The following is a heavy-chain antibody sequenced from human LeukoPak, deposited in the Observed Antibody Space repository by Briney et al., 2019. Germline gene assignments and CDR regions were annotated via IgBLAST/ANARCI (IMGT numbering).Heavy chain of an antibody. V-gene: IGHV4-61*02. J-gene: IGHJ4*02. Sequence: SETLSLTCTVSGGSISSGSYYLSWIRQPAGKGLEWIGRIYTSGTTHYNPSLKSRVTMSVDTSKNQFSLKLSSVTAADTAVYYCARLSTVTTSFDYWGQGTLVTVSS. CDR3: ARLSTVTTSFDY. D-gene: IGHD4-17*01. CDR1: GGSISSGSYY. CDR2: IYTSGTT.